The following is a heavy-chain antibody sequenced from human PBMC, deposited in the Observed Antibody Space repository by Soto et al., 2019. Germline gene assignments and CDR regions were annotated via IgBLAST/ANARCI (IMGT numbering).Heavy chain of an antibody. CDR3: AHHPYYGSGSYSFYD. CDR1: GFSLSTSGVG. CDR2: LYWDDNK. J-gene: IGHJ4*02. Sequence: QITLKTSGPSLVKPTQPLTLTCTFSGFSLSTSGVGVGWIRQPPGKALEWLAVLYWDDNKRYSTSLKSRLSITKDTSKNQVFLTMSNMDRLDTARYYYAHHPYYGSGSYSFYDWGQGTLVTVSS. D-gene: IGHD3-10*01. V-gene: IGHV2-5*02.